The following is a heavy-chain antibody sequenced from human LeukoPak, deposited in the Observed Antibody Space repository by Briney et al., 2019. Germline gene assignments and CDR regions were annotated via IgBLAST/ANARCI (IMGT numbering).Heavy chain of an antibody. CDR1: GGSIGSIEW. CDR2: SHQSGST. CDR3: ARRRYSYGSRAFDI. J-gene: IGHJ3*02. V-gene: IGHV4-4*02. D-gene: IGHD5-18*01. Sequence: SGTLSLTCAVSGGSIGSIEWFSWVRQTPGKGLEWIGESHQSGSTNYNPSLKSRVTISVDTSKNQFSLKLGSVTAADTAVYYCARRRYSYGSRAFDIWGQGTMVTVSS.